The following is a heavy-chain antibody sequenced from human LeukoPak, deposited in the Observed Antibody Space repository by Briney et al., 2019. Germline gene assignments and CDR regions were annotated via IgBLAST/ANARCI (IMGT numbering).Heavy chain of an antibody. J-gene: IGHJ4*02. CDR3: AKVMTYGNYVDYFDY. D-gene: IGHD4-17*01. CDR1: GFTFDDFA. Sequence: SLRLSCAASGFTFDDFAMHWVRQAPGKGLEWVSGISWNSGSIGYADSVKGRFTISRDNAKNSLYLQMNSLRAEDTALYYCAKVMTYGNYVDYFDYWGQGTLVTVSS. CDR2: ISWNSGSI. V-gene: IGHV3-9*01.